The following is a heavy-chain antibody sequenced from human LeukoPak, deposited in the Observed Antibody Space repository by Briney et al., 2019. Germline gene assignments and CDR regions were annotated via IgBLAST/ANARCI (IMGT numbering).Heavy chain of an antibody. CDR3: ARQEVGATKYYFDY. Sequence: SETLSLTCTVSGGSISSSSYYWGWIRQPPGKGLGWIGSIYYSGSTYYNPSLKSRVTISVDTSKNQFSLKLSSVTAADTAVYYCARQEVGATKYYFDYWGQGTLVTVSS. V-gene: IGHV4-39*01. CDR2: IYYSGST. D-gene: IGHD1-26*01. J-gene: IGHJ4*02. CDR1: GGSISSSSYY.